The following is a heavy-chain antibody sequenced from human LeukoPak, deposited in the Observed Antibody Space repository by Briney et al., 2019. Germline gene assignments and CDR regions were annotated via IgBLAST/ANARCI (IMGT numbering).Heavy chain of an antibody. V-gene: IGHV4-34*09. CDR2: INHSGST. CDR1: GGSFSGYY. D-gene: IGHD5-24*01. CDR3: ARDKTGYNYFDY. Sequence: SETLSLTCAVYGGSFSGYYWSWLRQPPGKGLEWIGEINHSGSTNYNPSLKSRVTISVDTSKNQFSLKLSSVTAADTAVYYCARDKTGYNYFDYWGQGTLVTVSS. J-gene: IGHJ4*02.